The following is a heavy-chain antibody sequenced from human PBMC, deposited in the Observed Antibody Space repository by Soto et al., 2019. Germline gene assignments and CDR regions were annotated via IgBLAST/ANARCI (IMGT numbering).Heavy chain of an antibody. CDR3: ARAIPGYYYGMDV. Sequence: SETLSLTCTVSGGSISSGGYYWNCIRQHPGKGLEWIGYIFYTGSANFNPPLKGRVTISVDTSKNQFSLTLNSVTAAETAVYYCARAIPGYYYGMDVWGQGTTVTVSS. CDR1: GGSISSGGYY. CDR2: IFYTGSA. V-gene: IGHV4-31*03. J-gene: IGHJ6*02.